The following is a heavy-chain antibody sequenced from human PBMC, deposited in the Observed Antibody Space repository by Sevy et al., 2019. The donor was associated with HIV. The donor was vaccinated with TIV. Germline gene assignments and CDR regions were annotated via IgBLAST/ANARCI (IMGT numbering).Heavy chain of an antibody. D-gene: IGHD6-13*01. Sequence: SETLSLTCDVSGDSISSGLYWGWIRQSPGKGLEWIGSVYRSGNTCDNASFKSRTTISVDTSKNQFSLKLKSVTAADTGVYYCARDFRSFYNYIDYWGQGILVTVSS. CDR1: GDSISSGLY. CDR2: VYRSGNT. V-gene: IGHV4-38-2*02. J-gene: IGHJ4*02. CDR3: ARDFRSFYNYIDY.